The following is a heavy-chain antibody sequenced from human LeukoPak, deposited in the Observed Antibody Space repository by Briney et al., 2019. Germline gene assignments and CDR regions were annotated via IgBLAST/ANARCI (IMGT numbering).Heavy chain of an antibody. Sequence: SGTLSLTCTVSNGSISSNNWRSWVRQPPGKGLEWIGENYHSGSTNYNPTLKSRVTLSVDNSQNTFSLKLSSVTAADTAVYFFARLTDYYDNIDLDQGDWGQGTVVIVSS. J-gene: IGHJ4*02. CDR3: ARLTDYYDNIDLDQGD. D-gene: IGHD3-22*01. CDR2: NYHSGST. CDR1: NGSISSNNW. V-gene: IGHV4-4*02.